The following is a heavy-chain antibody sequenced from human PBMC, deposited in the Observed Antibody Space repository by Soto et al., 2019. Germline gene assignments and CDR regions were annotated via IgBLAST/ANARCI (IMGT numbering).Heavy chain of an antibody. J-gene: IGHJ4*02. Sequence: HPGGSLRLSCAASGFTFSSYGMHWVRQAPGKGLEWVAVISYDGSNKYYADSVKGRFTISRDNSKNTLYLQMNSLRAEDTAVYYCAKSPGSGSYYLYFDYWGQGTLVTVSS. CDR2: ISYDGSNK. V-gene: IGHV3-30*18. CDR3: AKSPGSGSYYLYFDY. D-gene: IGHD1-26*01. CDR1: GFTFSSYG.